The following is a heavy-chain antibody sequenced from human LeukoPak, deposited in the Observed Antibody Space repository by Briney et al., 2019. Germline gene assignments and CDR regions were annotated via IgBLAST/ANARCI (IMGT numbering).Heavy chain of an antibody. V-gene: IGHV3-48*02. D-gene: IGHD6-19*01. CDR1: GFTFSSYS. CDR3: ARIPGSSGWNYYFDY. J-gene: IGHJ4*02. CDR2: ISSSSSTI. Sequence: GRSLRLSCAASGFTFSSYSMNWVRQAPGKGLEWVSYISSSSSTIYYADSVKGRFTISRDNAKNSLYLQMNSLRDEDTAVYYCARIPGSSGWNYYFDYWGQGTLVAVSS.